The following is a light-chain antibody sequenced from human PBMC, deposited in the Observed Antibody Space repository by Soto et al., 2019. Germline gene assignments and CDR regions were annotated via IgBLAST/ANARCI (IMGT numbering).Light chain of an antibody. CDR3: QKYGSSPET. Sequence: EIVLTQSPGTLSLSPGERATLSCRASQSVSSSYLAWYQQKPGQAPRLLIYGASSRATGIPDRFSGSGSGTDFTLTISRLEPEDCAVYYCQKYGSSPETFGQGTKVEIQ. V-gene: IGKV3-20*01. CDR1: QSVSSSY. CDR2: GAS. J-gene: IGKJ1*01.